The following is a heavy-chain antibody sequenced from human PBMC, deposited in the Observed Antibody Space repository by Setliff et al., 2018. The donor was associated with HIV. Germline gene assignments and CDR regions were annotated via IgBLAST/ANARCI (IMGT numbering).Heavy chain of an antibody. Sequence: ETLSLTCTVSDGSFSSDYWTWIRQTPGKGLEWIGYSFYSGTTNYNPSLKSRVTISVETSKNQFSLKLSSVTAADTAVYYCARSDGGAVAVDYYYYYMDVWGKGTTVTVSS. CDR3: ARSDGGAVAVDYYYYYMDV. V-gene: IGHV4-59*01. D-gene: IGHD6-19*01. CDR2: SFYSGTT. CDR1: DGSFSSDY. J-gene: IGHJ6*03.